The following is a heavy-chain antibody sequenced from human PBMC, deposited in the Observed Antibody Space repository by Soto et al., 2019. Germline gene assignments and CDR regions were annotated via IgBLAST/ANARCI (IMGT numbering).Heavy chain of an antibody. CDR3: TRLDAPGDRALDI. V-gene: IGHV3-73*01. Sequence: EVQLVESGGDLVQPGGSLKLSCAASGFSISGSAIHWVRQASGKGLEWVARIRDKTNGYATGYAASVQGRFTISRDDSKNTAFLQMNSLKTEDTAVYCCTRLDAPGDRALDIWGQGTMVTVSS. J-gene: IGHJ3*02. CDR1: GFSISGSA. CDR2: IRDKTNGYAT.